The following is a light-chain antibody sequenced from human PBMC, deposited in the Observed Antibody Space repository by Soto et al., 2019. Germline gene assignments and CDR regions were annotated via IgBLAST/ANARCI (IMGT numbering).Light chain of an antibody. J-gene: IGLJ2*01. V-gene: IGLV2-18*02. CDR2: EVD. Sequence: QSALTQPPSVSGSPGQSVTISCIGTSSDIGTYNRVSWFQQPPGTAPKLVIYEVDNRPSGVPDRFSGSTSGNTASLTISGLQPEDEADYYCSSYTSSNTLVFGGGTKLTVL. CDR1: SSDIGTYNR. CDR3: SSYTSSNTLV.